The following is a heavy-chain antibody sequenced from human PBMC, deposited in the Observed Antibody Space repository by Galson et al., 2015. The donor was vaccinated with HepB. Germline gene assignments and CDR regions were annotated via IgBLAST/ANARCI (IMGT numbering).Heavy chain of an antibody. CDR3: ARQVHYDRSGHYYSHWFDP. Sequence: SLRLSCAASGFTYDIYAMSWVRQAPGKGLEWVSSISGNVVRTHYANSVKGQFTVSRDNAKNTLYLQMNSLRVEDRAVYYCARQVHYDRSGHYYSHWFDPWGQGSQVTVSS. J-gene: IGHJ5*02. V-gene: IGHV3-23*01. CDR2: ISGNVVRT. D-gene: IGHD3-22*01. CDR1: GFTYDIYA.